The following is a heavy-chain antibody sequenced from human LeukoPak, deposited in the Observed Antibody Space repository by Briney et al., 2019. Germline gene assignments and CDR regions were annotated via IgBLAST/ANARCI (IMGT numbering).Heavy chain of an antibody. Sequence: PGGSLRLSCVASGFTFSSYWMNWVRQAPGRGLEWVANIKQDVSEKYYVDSVKGRFSISRDNSKNTLYLQMNSLRAEDTAVYYCAKDPNPDYGDYTLDYWGQGTLVTVSS. D-gene: IGHD4-17*01. CDR3: AKDPNPDYGDYTLDY. CDR2: IKQDVSEK. J-gene: IGHJ4*02. CDR1: GFTFSSYW. V-gene: IGHV3-7*03.